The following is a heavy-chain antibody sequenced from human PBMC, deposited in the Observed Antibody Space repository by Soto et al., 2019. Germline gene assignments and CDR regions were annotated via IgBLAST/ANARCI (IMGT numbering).Heavy chain of an antibody. V-gene: IGHV4-31*03. Sequence: QVQLQESGPGLVKPSQTLSLTCTVSGGSISSGGYYWSWIRQHPGKGLEGIGYIYYSGSTYYNPSLKSRVTISVDTSKNQFSLKLSSVTAADTAVYYCARDGHSSSGPGWFDPWGQGTLVTVSS. CDR2: IYYSGST. CDR1: GGSISSGGYY. D-gene: IGHD6-13*01. CDR3: ARDGHSSSGPGWFDP. J-gene: IGHJ5*02.